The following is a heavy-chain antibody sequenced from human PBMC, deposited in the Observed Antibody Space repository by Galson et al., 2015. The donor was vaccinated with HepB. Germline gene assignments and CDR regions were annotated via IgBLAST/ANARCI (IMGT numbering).Heavy chain of an antibody. CDR3: ARAERRSGYYAPYTAFDI. Sequence: SLRLSRAASGFSFRSYSMHWARQAPGKGLEWVSYISRSRSTIYYADSVKGRFTISRDNAKNSLYLQMNSLRDEDTAVYYCARAERRSGYYAPYTAFDIWGQGTMVTVSS. CDR1: GFSFRSYS. J-gene: IGHJ3*02. D-gene: IGHD3-22*01. V-gene: IGHV3-48*02. CDR2: ISRSRSTI.